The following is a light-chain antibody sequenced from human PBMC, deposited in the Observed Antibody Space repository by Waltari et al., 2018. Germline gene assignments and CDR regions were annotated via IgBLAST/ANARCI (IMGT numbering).Light chain of an antibody. Sequence: QSVLTQSPSASGTPGQRVTISCSGSSSNIGANYVYWYQQFPGTAPRLLIYRSYQRPSGVPDRFSGSKSGTSASLAISWLRSEDEADYYCATWDDSLNAWVFGGGTRLTAL. CDR2: RSY. V-gene: IGLV1-47*01. CDR3: ATWDDSLNAWV. J-gene: IGLJ3*02. CDR1: SSNIGANY.